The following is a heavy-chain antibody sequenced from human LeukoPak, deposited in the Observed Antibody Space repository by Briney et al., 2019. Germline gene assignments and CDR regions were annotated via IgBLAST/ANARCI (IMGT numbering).Heavy chain of an antibody. D-gene: IGHD1-7*01. CDR3: AKDPGHNWNYWFDP. CDR2: ITGGGGST. V-gene: IGHV3-23*01. Sequence: PGGSLRLSCAASGFTFSDYAMSWVRQAPGKGLEWVSAITGGGGSTYYADSVKGRVTISRDNSKNTLYLQMNSLRAEDTAVYYCAKDPGHNWNYWFDPWGQGTLVTVSS. J-gene: IGHJ5*02. CDR1: GFTFSDYA.